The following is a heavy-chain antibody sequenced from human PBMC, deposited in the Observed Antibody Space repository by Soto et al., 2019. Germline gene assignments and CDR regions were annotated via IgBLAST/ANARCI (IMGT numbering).Heavy chain of an antibody. V-gene: IGHV3-23*01. Sequence: EVQLLESGGGLVQPGGSLRLSCAASGFTFSSYAMSWVRQAPGKGLEWVSAISGSGGSTYYADSVKGRFTISRDNSKNTLYLQMNRLRAEDTAVYYCAKDSMIAVAGISRVRDDDDAFEIWGQGTMVTVSS. D-gene: IGHD6-19*01. CDR2: ISGSGGST. J-gene: IGHJ3*02. CDR3: AKDSMIAVAGISRVRDDDDAFEI. CDR1: GFTFSSYA.